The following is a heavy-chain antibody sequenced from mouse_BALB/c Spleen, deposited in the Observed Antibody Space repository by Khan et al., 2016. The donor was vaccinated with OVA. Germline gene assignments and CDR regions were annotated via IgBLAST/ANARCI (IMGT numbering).Heavy chain of an antibody. CDR2: LYPGDGDT. D-gene: IGHD1-1*01. CDR1: GYTFTSYW. J-gene: IGHJ2*01. V-gene: IGHV1-87*01. CDR3: ARGGITTGYFDY. Sequence: QVQLQQSGAELARPGASVKLSCKASGYTFTSYWMQWVKQRPGQGLEWIGTLYPGDGDTRYTQKFKGKATLTADKSSSTAYMQLSSLASEDSAGYYCARGGITTGYFDYWGQGTTLTVSS.